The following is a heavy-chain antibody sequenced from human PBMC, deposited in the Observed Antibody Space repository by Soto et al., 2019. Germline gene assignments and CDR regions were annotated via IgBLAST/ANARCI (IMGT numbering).Heavy chain of an antibody. D-gene: IGHD3-10*01. J-gene: IGHJ5*02. CDR1: GGSVSGAGYS. CDR3: ARAQFYSGSGNYNNLMFDA. Sequence: SQTLSLTCAVSGGSVSGAGYSWSWIRQPPGGGLDWIGYIYHSGTTYCNPSLKTRLTMSLDRSNNKFSLTLNSVTAADTALYFCARAQFYSGSGNYNNLMFDARGKGTQVTVSS. CDR2: IYHSGTT. V-gene: IGHV4-30-2*01.